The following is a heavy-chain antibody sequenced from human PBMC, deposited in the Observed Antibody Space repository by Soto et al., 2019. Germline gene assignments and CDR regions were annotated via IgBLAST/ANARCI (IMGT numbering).Heavy chain of an antibody. CDR3: AREDCSSTSCYTDNWFDP. J-gene: IGHJ5*02. Sequence: SETLSLTCTVSGGSISSYYWSWIRQPPGKGLEWIGYIYYSGSTNYNPSLKSRVTISVDTSKNQFSLKLSSVTAADTAVYYCAREDCSSTSCYTDNWFDPWGQGTLVAVSS. D-gene: IGHD2-2*02. CDR1: GGSISSYY. CDR2: IYYSGST. V-gene: IGHV4-59*01.